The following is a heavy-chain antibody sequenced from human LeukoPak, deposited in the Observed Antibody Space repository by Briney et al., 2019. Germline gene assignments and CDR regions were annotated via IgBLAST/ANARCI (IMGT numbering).Heavy chain of an antibody. CDR1: GFTFSSYS. CDR3: ASSSRDIVNDY. J-gene: IGHJ4*02. D-gene: IGHD2-15*01. CDR2: INHSGST. V-gene: IGHV4-34*01. Sequence: GSLRPSCAASGFTFSSYSMNWVRQAPGKGLEWIGEINHSGSTNYNPSLKSRVTISVDTSKNQFSLKLSSVTAADTAVYYCASSSRDIVNDYWGQGTLVTVSS.